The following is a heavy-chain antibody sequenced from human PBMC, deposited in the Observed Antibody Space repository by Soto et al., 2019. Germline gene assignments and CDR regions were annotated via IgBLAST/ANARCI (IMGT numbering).Heavy chain of an antibody. J-gene: IGHJ4*02. Sequence: EVQLVESGGGLVQPGRSLRLSCAASGFTFDDYAMHWVRQSPGKGLEWVSGISWNSGSIGYADSVKGRFTISRDNAKNSLYLQMNSLRAEDTALYYCLTDRGLGLSFYFDYWGQGTLVTVSS. CDR1: GFTFDDYA. CDR2: ISWNSGSI. CDR3: LTDRGLGLSFYFDY. V-gene: IGHV3-9*01. D-gene: IGHD6-19*01.